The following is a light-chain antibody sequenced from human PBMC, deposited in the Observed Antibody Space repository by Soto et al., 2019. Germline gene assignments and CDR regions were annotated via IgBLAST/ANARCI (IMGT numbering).Light chain of an antibody. CDR3: CSYAGSTIFVV. J-gene: IGLJ2*01. CDR2: EAS. CDR1: NSDIGSYNL. V-gene: IGLV2-23*02. Sequence: QSALTQPASVSGSPGQSITISCTGTNSDIGSYNLVSWYQQHPGKAPKLMIYEASKRPSGGSNRFSGSRSGNTASLRISGLQAEDEADYYCCSYAGSTIFVVFGGGTKLTVL.